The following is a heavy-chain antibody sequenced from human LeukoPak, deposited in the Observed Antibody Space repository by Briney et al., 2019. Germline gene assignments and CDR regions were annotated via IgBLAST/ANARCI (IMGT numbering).Heavy chain of an antibody. Sequence: PSETLSLTCTVSGGSLGTFYWSWIRRPPGKGLEWIGYIYYTGSTNYNPSLKSRVTISVDTSKNQVSLRLTSVSAADTAVYYCVREQRSYDFSSSFYVAHGMDVWGQGTTVIVSS. CDR1: GGSLGTFY. V-gene: IGHV4-59*01. CDR3: VREQRSYDFSSSFYVAHGMDV. J-gene: IGHJ6*02. D-gene: IGHD3-3*01. CDR2: IYYTGST.